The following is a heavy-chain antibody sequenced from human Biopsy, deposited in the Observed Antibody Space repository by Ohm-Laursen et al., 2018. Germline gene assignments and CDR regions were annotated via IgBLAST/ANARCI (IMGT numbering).Heavy chain of an antibody. CDR3: ARDIMNPIGGLVARSDVLDV. J-gene: IGHJ3*01. Sequence: ASVKVSCKASGYTFTDSFLHWVRQAPGQGPEWMGWISPSSGGTNYAQKFQGSVTMIRDTSATTGYMELSSLRSDDTAVYYCARDIMNPIGGLVARSDVLDVGGQGTMVTVSS. D-gene: IGHD3-16*02. CDR2: ISPSSGGT. V-gene: IGHV1-2*02. CDR1: GYTFTDSF.